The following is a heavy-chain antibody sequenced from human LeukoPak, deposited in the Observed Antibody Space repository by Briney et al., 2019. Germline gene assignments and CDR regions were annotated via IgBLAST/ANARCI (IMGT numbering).Heavy chain of an antibody. Sequence: ASVKVSCKASGYTFTSYGISWVRQAPGQGLEWMGWISAYSGNTNYAQKLQGRVTMTTDTSTSTAYMELRSLRSDDTAVYYCARGSGDLQYYYYGMDVWGQGTTVTVSS. D-gene: IGHD7-27*01. J-gene: IGHJ6*02. CDR1: GYTFTSYG. CDR2: ISAYSGNT. V-gene: IGHV1-18*01. CDR3: ARGSGDLQYYYYGMDV.